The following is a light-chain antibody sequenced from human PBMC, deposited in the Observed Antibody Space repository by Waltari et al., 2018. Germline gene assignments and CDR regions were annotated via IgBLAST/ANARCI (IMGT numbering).Light chain of an antibody. Sequence: QSVLTQPPSVSGAPGQRVTISCTGSGSNIGAGSDVHWYQQLPRAAPKLLIYGSTIRPVGVPDRFFGSTSGTSASLAITGLQAEDEADYYCQSYDTSLRVVFGGGTKLTVL. CDR2: GST. V-gene: IGLV1-40*01. CDR1: GSNIGAGSD. J-gene: IGLJ3*02. CDR3: QSYDTSLRVV.